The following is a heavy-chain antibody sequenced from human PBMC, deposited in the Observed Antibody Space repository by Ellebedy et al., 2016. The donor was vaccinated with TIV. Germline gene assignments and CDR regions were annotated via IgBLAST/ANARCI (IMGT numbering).Heavy chain of an antibody. J-gene: IGHJ4*02. Sequence: GESLKISCAASGFTFSDHYMDWVRQAPGKGLEWVGRTRNKANSDTTEYAASVKGRFTISRDDSKNSLYLQMNSLKTEDTAIYYCIRGLSSGYKQAGDYWGQGTLVTVSS. D-gene: IGHD5-12*01. CDR2: TRNKANSDTT. CDR1: GFTFSDHY. V-gene: IGHV3-72*01. CDR3: IRGLSSGYKQAGDY.